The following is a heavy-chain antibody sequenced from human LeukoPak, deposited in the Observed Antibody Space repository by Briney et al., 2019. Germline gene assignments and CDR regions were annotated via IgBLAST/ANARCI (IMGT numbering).Heavy chain of an antibody. V-gene: IGHV1-69*13. CDR2: IIPIFGTA. D-gene: IGHD4-17*01. J-gene: IGHJ4*02. CDR3: ARTVGYGDYFDY. Sequence: GASVTVSCKASGGTFSSYAISWVRQAPGQGLEWMGGIIPIFGTANYAQKFQGRVTITADESTSTAYMGLSSLRSEDTAVYYCARTVGYGDYFDYWGQGTLVTVSS. CDR1: GGTFSSYA.